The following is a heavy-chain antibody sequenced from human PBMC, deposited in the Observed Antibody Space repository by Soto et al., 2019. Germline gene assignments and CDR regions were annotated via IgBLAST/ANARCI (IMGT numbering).Heavy chain of an antibody. CDR1: GTTISSGDHY. J-gene: IGHJ4*02. Sequence: QVQLQESGPGLVKPSQTLSLTCTVSGTTISSGDHYWSWIRQAPGKGLEWIGYMYYTGKTYYNTSLQTRVTLSVDTSTNQFSLSMTSVTAADTAMSFCARVYGRGAYCDCWGRGTLVSVSS. CDR2: MYYTGKT. V-gene: IGHV4-30-4*01. CDR3: ARVYGRGAYCDC. D-gene: IGHD1-26*01.